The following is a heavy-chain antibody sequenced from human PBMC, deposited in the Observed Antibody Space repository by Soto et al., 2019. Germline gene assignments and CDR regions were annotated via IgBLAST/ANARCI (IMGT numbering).Heavy chain of an antibody. V-gene: IGHV1-69*13. CDR3: ARSGSGWLYYFDY. Sequence: SVKVSCKASGGTFSSYAISWVRQAPGQGLEWMGGIIPIFGTANYAQKFQGRVTITADESTSTAYMELSSLRSEDTAVYYCARSGSGWLYYFDYWGQGTLVTVSS. CDR2: IIPIFGTA. CDR1: GGTFSSYA. D-gene: IGHD6-19*01. J-gene: IGHJ4*02.